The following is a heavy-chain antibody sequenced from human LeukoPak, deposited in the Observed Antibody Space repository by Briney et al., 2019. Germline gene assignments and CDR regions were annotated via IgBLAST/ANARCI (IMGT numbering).Heavy chain of an antibody. D-gene: IGHD3-10*01. Sequence: EASVKVSCKASGYTFTSYGISWVRQAPGQGLEWMGWISAYNGNTNYAQKLQGRVTMTTDTSTSTAYMEPRSLRSDDTAVYYCARLRLGGITMVREYYFDYWGQGTLVTVSS. CDR1: GYTFTSYG. CDR2: ISAYNGNT. CDR3: ARLRLGGITMVREYYFDY. V-gene: IGHV1-18*01. J-gene: IGHJ4*02.